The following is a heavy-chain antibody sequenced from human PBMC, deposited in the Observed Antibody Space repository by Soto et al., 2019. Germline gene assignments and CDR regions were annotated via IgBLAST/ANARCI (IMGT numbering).Heavy chain of an antibody. V-gene: IGHV4-59*08. CDR2: IYYSGST. Sequence: SETLSLTCTVSGGSISSYYWSWIRQPPGKGLEWIGYIYYSGSTNYNPSLKSRVTISVDTSKNQFSLKLSSVTAADTAVYYCARHTSYYYDSSGYYFDYWGQGTLVTVSS. CDR3: ARHTSYYYDSSGYYFDY. J-gene: IGHJ4*02. CDR1: GGSISSYY. D-gene: IGHD3-22*01.